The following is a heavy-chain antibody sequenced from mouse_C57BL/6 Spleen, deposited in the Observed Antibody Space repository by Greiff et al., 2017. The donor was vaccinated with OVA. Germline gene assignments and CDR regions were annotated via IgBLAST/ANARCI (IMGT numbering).Heavy chain of an antibody. D-gene: IGHD3-2*02. CDR3: ARSGGQLSLDY. J-gene: IGHJ2*01. CDR2: IYPGDGDT. V-gene: IGHV1-82*01. CDR1: GYAFSSSW. Sequence: VQLQQSGPELVKPGASVKISCKASGYAFSSSWMNWVKQRPGKGLEWIGRIYPGDGDTNYNGKFKGKATLTADKSSSTAYMQLSSLTSEDSAVYFCARSGGQLSLDYWGQGTTLTVSS.